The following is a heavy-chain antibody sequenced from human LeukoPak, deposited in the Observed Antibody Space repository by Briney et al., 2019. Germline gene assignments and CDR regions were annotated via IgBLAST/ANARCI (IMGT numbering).Heavy chain of an antibody. D-gene: IGHD1-26*01. J-gene: IGHJ5*02. CDR3: AKHGELLSWFDP. Sequence: PSETLSLTCTVSGGSISGYYWSWIRQPPGKGLEWIGYIYDSGSTNYNPSLKSRVTISVDTSKNQFSLKLRSVTAADTAVYYCAKHGELLSWFDPWGQGTQVTVSS. CDR2: IYDSGST. V-gene: IGHV4-59*08. CDR1: GGSISGYY.